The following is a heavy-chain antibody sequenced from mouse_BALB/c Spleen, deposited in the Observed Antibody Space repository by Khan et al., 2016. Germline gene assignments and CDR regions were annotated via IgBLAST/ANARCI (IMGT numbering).Heavy chain of an antibody. D-gene: IGHD2-2*01. CDR1: GFSLIAYG. CDR2: IWGDGTT. J-gene: IGHJ4*01. CDR3: ARYGLGYYAMDY. Sequence: QVQLKQSGPGLVAPSQSLSSTCTVSGFSLIAYGVNWVRQPPGKSLEWLGMIWGDGTTDYNSALKSRLNITKDNSKSQVYITMNRLQTADTARYYCARYGLGYYAMDYWGQGTSVTVSS. V-gene: IGHV2-6-7*01.